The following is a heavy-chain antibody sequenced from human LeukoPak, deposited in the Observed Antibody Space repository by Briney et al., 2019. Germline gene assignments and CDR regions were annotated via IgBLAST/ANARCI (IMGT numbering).Heavy chain of an antibody. CDR1: GFTFDDYG. CDR2: INWNGGST. J-gene: IGHJ4*02. V-gene: IGHV3-20*04. Sequence: PGGSLRLSCAASGFTFDDYGMSWVRQAPGKGLEWVSGINWNGGSTGYADSVKGRFTISRDNSKNTLYLQMNSLRAEDTAVYYCAKDRIQLWFNFDYWGQGTLVTVSS. CDR3: AKDRIQLWFNFDY. D-gene: IGHD5-18*01.